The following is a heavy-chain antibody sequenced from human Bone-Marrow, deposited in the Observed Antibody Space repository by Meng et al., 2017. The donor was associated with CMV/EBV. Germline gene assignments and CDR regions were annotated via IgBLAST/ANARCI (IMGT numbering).Heavy chain of an antibody. CDR3: ARGREYQLLSFDY. V-gene: IGHV1-18*01. J-gene: IGHJ4*02. D-gene: IGHD2-2*01. CDR2: ISAYNGNT. Sequence: ASVKVSCKTSGYIFTSYGINWVRQAPGQGLQWMGWISAYNGNTNYAQKLQGRVTMTTDTSTSTAYMELRSLRSDDTAVYYCARGREYQLLSFDYWGQGTLVTISS. CDR1: GYIFTSYG.